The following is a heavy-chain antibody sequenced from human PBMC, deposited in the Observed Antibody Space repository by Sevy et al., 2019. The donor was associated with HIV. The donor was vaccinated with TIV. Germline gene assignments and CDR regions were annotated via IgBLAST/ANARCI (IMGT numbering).Heavy chain of an antibody. V-gene: IGHV3-30*04. CDR3: ARDDGYTINWYPGY. D-gene: IGHD3-16*01. CDR1: GFTFSTYA. J-gene: IGHJ4*02. Sequence: GGSLRLSCAASGFTFSTYAMYWVRQAPGRGLEWVAVISYDGGTRYYADSVKGRFTISRDNRKNTLFVQMNSLRADDTAVYYCARDDGYTINWYPGYWGQRTLVTVSS. CDR2: ISYDGGTR.